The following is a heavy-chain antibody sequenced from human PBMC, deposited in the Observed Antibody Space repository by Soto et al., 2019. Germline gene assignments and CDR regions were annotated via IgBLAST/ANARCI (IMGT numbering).Heavy chain of an antibody. D-gene: IGHD3-22*01. V-gene: IGHV4-30-4*01. CDR2: IYYSGST. J-gene: IGHJ3*02. CDR1: GGSISRGDHY. Sequence: QVQLHESGPGLVKPSQTLSLTCTVSGGSISRGDHYWSWIRQPPGEGLEWIGYIYYSGSTYYNPSLRSRVSISVDTSKKEFSLKVNSVSVADTAVYYCARVSPYDYENGFDIWGQGTMVTVSS. CDR3: ARVSPYDYENGFDI.